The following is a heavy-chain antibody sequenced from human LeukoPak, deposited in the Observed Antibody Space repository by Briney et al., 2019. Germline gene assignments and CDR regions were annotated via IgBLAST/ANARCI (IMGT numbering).Heavy chain of an antibody. CDR1: GFIFSDTW. J-gene: IGHJ4*01. CDR2: IKNKRSGGAA. CDR3: TTGWASVAHDGY. D-gene: IGHD1-1*01. V-gene: IGHV3-15*01. Sequence: GSLRLSCASAGFIFSDTWMAWVRQVPGKGLEWVGRIKNKRSGGAADHAAPVKGRFTVSRDDSKNTLFLQMNSLKSEDTAVYYCTTGWASVAHDGYWGQGTLVTVSS.